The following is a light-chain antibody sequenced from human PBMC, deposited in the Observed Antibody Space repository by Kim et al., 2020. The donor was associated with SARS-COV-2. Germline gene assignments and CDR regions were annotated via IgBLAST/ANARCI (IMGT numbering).Light chain of an antibody. Sequence: GQSITISCTGTSSLVGDYNYVSWYQQHPDKAPKLIIYDVSDRPSGVSTHFSGSKSGNTASLTISGLQAEDEADYYCTSYTGADTVVFGGGTKLTVL. J-gene: IGLJ2*01. V-gene: IGLV2-14*03. CDR1: SSLVGDYNY. CDR3: TSYTGADTVV. CDR2: DVS.